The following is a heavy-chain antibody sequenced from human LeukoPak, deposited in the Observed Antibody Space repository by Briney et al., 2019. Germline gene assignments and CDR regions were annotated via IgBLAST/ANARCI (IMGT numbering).Heavy chain of an antibody. CDR3: ASPGWGATEFDY. CDR1: GGSFSGYY. V-gene: IGHV4-34*01. CDR2: INHSGGT. D-gene: IGHD5-12*01. Sequence: SETLSLTCAVYGGSFSGYYWSLIRQPPGKGLEWIGEINHSGGTNYNPSLKSRVTISVDTSKDQFSLKLSSVTAADTAVYYCASPGWGATEFDYWGQGTLVTVSS. J-gene: IGHJ4*02.